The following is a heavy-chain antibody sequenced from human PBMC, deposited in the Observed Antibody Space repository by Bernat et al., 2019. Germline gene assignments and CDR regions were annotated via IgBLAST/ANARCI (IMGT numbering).Heavy chain of an antibody. Sequence: QLQLQESGPGLVKPSETLSLTCTVSGGSISSSSYYWGWILQPPGKGLEWIGSIYYSGSTYYNPSLKSRVTISVDTSKNQFSLKLSSVTAADTAVYYCASSYYYGSGSYLDIWGQGTMVTVSS. V-gene: IGHV4-39*01. CDR3: ASSYYYGSGSYLDI. CDR2: IYYSGST. D-gene: IGHD3-10*01. CDR1: GGSISSSSYY. J-gene: IGHJ3*02.